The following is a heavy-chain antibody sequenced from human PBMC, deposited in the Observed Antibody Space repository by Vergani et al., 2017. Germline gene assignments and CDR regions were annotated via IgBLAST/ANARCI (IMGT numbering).Heavy chain of an antibody. CDR1: GFTFSSYS. J-gene: IGHJ4*02. V-gene: IGHV3-21*01. D-gene: IGHD3-22*01. CDR2: ISSSSSYI. Sequence: EVQLVESGGGLVKPGGSLRLSCAASGFTFSSYSMNWVRQAPGKGLEWVSSISSSSSYIYYADSVKGRFTISRDNAKNSLYLQMNSLRAEDTAVYYCARDLFYYDSSGYYSGFFDYWGQGPLVTVSS. CDR3: ARDLFYYDSSGYYSGFFDY.